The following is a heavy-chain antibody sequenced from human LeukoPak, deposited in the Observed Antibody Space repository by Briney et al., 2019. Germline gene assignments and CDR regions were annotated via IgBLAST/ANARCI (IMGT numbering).Heavy chain of an antibody. CDR1: GYTFTSYG. CDR3: AREISSGYYYGAFDI. V-gene: IGHV1-18*01. J-gene: IGHJ3*02. D-gene: IGHD3-22*01. CDR2: ISAYNGNT. Sequence: ASVKVSCKASGYTFTSYGISWVRQAPGQGLEWMGWISAYNGNTNYAQKLQGRVTMTRDMSTSTVYMELSSLRSEDTAVYYCAREISSGYYYGAFDIWGQGTMVTVSS.